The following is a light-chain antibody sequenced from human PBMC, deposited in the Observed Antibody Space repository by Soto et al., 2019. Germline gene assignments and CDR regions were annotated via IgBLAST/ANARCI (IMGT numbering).Light chain of an antibody. CDR2: AAS. V-gene: IGKV1-12*01. CDR3: QQYNSFPPT. J-gene: IGKJ2*01. Sequence: EIQMTQSPSSVSASVGDRVTITCRASQGISNWLAWYQQKPGKAPNLLIFAASSLQSGVPSRFSGSGSGTDFTLTISDLQPEDFSTYDCQQYNSFPPTFGQGTKLEIK. CDR1: QGISNW.